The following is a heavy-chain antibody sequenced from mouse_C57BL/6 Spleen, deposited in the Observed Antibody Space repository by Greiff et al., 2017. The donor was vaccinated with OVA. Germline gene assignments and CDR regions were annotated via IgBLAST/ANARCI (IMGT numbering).Heavy chain of an antibody. J-gene: IGHJ4*01. Sequence: EVKLQESGGDLVKPGGSLKLSCAASGFTFSSYGMSWVRQTPDKRLEWVATISSGGSYTYYPDSVKGRFTISRDNAKNTLYLQMSSLKSEDTAMYYCAELKNYWGQGTSVTVSS. CDR2: ISSGGSYT. CDR1: GFTFSSYG. D-gene: IGHD1-3*01. CDR3: AELKNY. V-gene: IGHV5-6*01.